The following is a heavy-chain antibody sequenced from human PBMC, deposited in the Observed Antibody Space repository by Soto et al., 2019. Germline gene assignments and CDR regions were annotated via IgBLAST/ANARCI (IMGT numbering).Heavy chain of an antibody. D-gene: IGHD6-19*01. J-gene: IGHJ5*02. CDR2: ISAYNGNT. Sequence: GASVKVSCKASGYTFTSDGISWVRQAPGQGLEWMGWISAYNGNTNYAQKLQGRVTITTDTSTSTAYMELRSLRSDDTAVYYCAREIDSSGWAGWFDPWGQGTLVTVS. CDR3: AREIDSSGWAGWFDP. V-gene: IGHV1-18*01. CDR1: GYTFTSDG.